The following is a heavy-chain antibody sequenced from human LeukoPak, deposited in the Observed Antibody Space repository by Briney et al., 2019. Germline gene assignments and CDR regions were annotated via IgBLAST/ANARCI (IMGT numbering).Heavy chain of an antibody. CDR1: GFTFSSYA. CDR3: AKDRSYDSSGYFFRHDAFDI. J-gene: IGHJ3*02. D-gene: IGHD3-22*01. CDR2: ISGSGGST. V-gene: IGHV3-23*01. Sequence: PGGSLRLSCAASGFTFSSYAMSWVRQAPGKGLEWVSAISGSGGSTYCADSVKGRFTISRDNSKNTLYLQMNSLRAEDTAVYYCAKDRSYDSSGYFFRHDAFDIWGQGTMVTVSS.